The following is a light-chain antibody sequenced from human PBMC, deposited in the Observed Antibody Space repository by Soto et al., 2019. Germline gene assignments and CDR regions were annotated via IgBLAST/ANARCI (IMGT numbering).Light chain of an antibody. J-gene: IGLJ2*01. CDR1: SSDVGGYNY. CDR3: RSYAGINTVV. Sequence: QSVLTQPPSASGSPGQSVTISCTGTSSDVGGYNYVSWYQQHPGKAPKLILYEVSERPSGVPDRFSGSKSGNTASLTVSGLQAEDDADYYCRSYAGINTVVFGGGTTLTVL. CDR2: EVS. V-gene: IGLV2-8*01.